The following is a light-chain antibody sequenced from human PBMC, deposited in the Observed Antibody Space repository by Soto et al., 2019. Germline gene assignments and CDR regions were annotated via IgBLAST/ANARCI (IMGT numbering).Light chain of an antibody. CDR1: SSDIGAYNY. CDR2: EVS. V-gene: IGLV2-8*01. CDR3: SAYAGRYTFV. Sequence: QSALTQPPSASGSPGQSVTISCTGTSSDIGAYNYVSWYQQHPGKAPKFMIYEVSKRPSGVPDRFSGSKSGNTASLTVSGLQAEDEADYYCSAYAGRYTFVFGTGTKVTGL. J-gene: IGLJ1*01.